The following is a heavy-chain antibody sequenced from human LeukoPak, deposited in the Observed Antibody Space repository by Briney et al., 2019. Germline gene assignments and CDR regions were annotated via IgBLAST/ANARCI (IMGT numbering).Heavy chain of an antibody. Sequence: PGGSLRLSCAASGFTFSSFAMSWVRQAPGKGLEWVSAISGSGGTTYYADSVKGRFTISRDNSKNTLYLQMNSLRAEDTAVYYCAKDSDYYDSSGYYASYFDFWGQGALVTVSS. D-gene: IGHD3-22*01. CDR2: ISGSGGTT. J-gene: IGHJ4*02. V-gene: IGHV3-23*01. CDR1: GFTFSSFA. CDR3: AKDSDYYDSSGYYASYFDF.